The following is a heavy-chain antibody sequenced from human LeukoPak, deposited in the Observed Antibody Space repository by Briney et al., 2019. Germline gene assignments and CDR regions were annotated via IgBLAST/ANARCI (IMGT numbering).Heavy chain of an antibody. Sequence: PGGSLRLSCAASGFTFSSHWMSSVRQAPGKGLEWVSAISGSGGSTYYADSVKGRFTISRDNSKNTLYLQMNSLRAEDTAVYYCAKDLEVRGVSFDYWGQGTLVTVSS. V-gene: IGHV3-23*01. J-gene: IGHJ4*02. CDR3: AKDLEVRGVSFDY. D-gene: IGHD3-10*01. CDR2: ISGSGGST. CDR1: GFTFSSHW.